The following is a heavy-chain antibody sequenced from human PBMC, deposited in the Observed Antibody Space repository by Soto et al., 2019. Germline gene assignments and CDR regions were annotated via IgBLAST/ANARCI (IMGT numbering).Heavy chain of an antibody. D-gene: IGHD3-3*02. J-gene: IGHJ2*01. V-gene: IGHV3-48*02. CDR2: ISSSSSTI. Sequence: GKGLEWVSYISSSSSTIYYADSVKGRFTISRDNAKNSLYLQMNSLRDEDTAFFFFETEESMFGVLSVSAFLLNRSFDL. CDR3: ETEESMFGVLSVSAFLLNRSFDL.